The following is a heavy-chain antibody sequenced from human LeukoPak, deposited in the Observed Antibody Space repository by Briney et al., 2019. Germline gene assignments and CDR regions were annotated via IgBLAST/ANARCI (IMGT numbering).Heavy chain of an antibody. D-gene: IGHD2-2*02. CDR2: IIPIFGTA. CDR1: GGTFSSYA. Sequence: SVKLSCTASGGTFSSYAISWVRQAPGQGLEWMGGIIPIFGTANYAQKFQGRVTITADESTSTTYMELSSLRSEDTAVYYCARANIVVVPAAIRHLNWFDPWGQGTLVTVSS. J-gene: IGHJ5*02. V-gene: IGHV1-69*13. CDR3: ARANIVVVPAAIRHLNWFDP.